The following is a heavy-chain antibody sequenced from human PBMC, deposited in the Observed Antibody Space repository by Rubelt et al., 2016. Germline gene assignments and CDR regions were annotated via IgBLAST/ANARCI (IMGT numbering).Heavy chain of an antibody. V-gene: IGHV4-59*01. J-gene: IGHJ4*02. Sequence: SGSTNYNPSLKSRVTISVDTSKNQFSLKLSSVTAADTAVYYCARERYPSYFDYWGQGTLVTVSS. CDR2: SGST. CDR3: ARERYPSYFDY. D-gene: IGHD1-1*01.